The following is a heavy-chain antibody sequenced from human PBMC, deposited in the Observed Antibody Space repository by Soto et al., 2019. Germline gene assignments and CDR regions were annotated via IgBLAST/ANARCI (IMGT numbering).Heavy chain of an antibody. J-gene: IGHJ5*02. CDR3: ARVWVLSSSYHQDPGGFEP. CDR2: ISYDGSNK. Sequence: MRVSSTALGVICVSYGIRRVLKATGKGLEWVAVISYDGSNKYYADSVKGRFTISRDNSKNTLYLQMNSLRAEDTAVYYCARVWVLSSSYHQDPGGFEPLGKGTLVTVSS. CDR1: GVICVSYG. V-gene: IGHV3-30-3*01. D-gene: IGHD2-15*01.